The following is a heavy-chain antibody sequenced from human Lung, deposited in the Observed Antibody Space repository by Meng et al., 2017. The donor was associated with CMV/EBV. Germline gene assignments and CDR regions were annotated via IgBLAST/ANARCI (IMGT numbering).Heavy chain of an antibody. CDR3: ARDLDIGYGMDV. CDR2: IYYSGST. D-gene: IGHD2-15*01. J-gene: IGHJ6*02. V-gene: IGHV4-61*01. Sequence: SXTXSLXCTVSGGSVSSGSYYWSWIRQPPGKGLEWIGYIYYSGSTNYNPSLKSRVTISVDTSKNQFSLKLSSVTAADTAVYYCARDLDIGYGMDVWCQGTTVT. CDR1: GGSVSSGSYY.